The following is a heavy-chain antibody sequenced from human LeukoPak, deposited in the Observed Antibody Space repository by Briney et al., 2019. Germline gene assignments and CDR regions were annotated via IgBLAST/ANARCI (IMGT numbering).Heavy chain of an antibody. CDR1: GFTFSSYS. CDR3: ARAFAGASFDL. J-gene: IGHJ2*01. Sequence: SGGSLRLSCAASGFTFSSYSMHWVRQAPGKGLEWAAVLSTIGGREYYADSVKRRFTISRDTSKNTLYLQMDGLRVEDTALYYCARAFAGASFDLWGRGTLVTVSS. CDR2: LSTIGGRE. D-gene: IGHD3-10*01. V-gene: IGHV3-30*04.